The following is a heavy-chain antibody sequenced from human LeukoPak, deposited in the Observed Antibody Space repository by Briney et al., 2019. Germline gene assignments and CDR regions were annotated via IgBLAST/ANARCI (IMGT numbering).Heavy chain of an antibody. J-gene: IGHJ4*02. CDR3: ARDGGYSGYDADC. CDR1: GLTFSTYS. Sequence: PGGSLRLSCAASGLTFSTYSMKWVRQAPGKGLEWVSYISDSSAMYYADSVRGRFTISRENDKNSLFLQMNSLRAEDTAVYYCARDGGYSGYDADCWGQGTLVTVSS. CDR2: ISDSSAM. D-gene: IGHD5-12*01. V-gene: IGHV3-48*01.